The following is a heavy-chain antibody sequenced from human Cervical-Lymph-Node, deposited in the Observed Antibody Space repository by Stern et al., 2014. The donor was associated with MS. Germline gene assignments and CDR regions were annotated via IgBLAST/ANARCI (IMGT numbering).Heavy chain of an antibody. J-gene: IGHJ6*02. CDR3: ARGVVPAALGWSHYGMDV. Sequence: QLVQSGAEVKKPGASVRVSCKASGYPFTDYYMFWVRQAPGQGLEWMGRINPNSGGTNYAQKFQERVTMTRDTSISTAYMELSRLKSDDTAVYYCARGVVPAALGWSHYGMDVWGQGTTVTVSS. V-gene: IGHV1-2*06. CDR1: GYPFTDYY. D-gene: IGHD2-2*01. CDR2: INPNSGGT.